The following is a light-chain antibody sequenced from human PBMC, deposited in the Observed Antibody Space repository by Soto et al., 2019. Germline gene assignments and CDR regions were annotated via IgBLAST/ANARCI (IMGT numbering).Light chain of an antibody. Sequence: EIVLTQSPDTLSLSPGERATLSCRASQSVSSDYLVWYQQKPGQAPRLLIYGASSRATGIPDRFSGSGSGTDFTLTISRLEAEDFAVYYCHQYAMSPQTFGGGAKVEI. J-gene: IGKJ4*01. CDR3: HQYAMSPQT. CDR1: QSVSSDY. CDR2: GAS. V-gene: IGKV3-20*01.